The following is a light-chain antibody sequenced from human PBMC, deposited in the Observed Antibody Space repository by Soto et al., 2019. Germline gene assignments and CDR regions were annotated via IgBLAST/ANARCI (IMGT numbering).Light chain of an antibody. J-gene: IGKJ4*01. V-gene: IGKV1-9*01. CDR3: QQRKSYPVT. CDR1: QGISSY. Sequence: DIQLTQSPSFLSASVGDRVTITCRASQGISSYLAWYQQEPGKAPKPLIYAASTLQSGVPSRFSGGGSGTEFTLTISSLQPEDFATYYCQQRKSYPVTFGGGTKVEIK. CDR2: AAS.